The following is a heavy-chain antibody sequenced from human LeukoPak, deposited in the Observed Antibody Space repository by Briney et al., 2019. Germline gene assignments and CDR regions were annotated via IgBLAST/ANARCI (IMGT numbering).Heavy chain of an antibody. J-gene: IGHJ4*02. CDR3: AKDERIAVAVVDY. V-gene: IGHV3-30*02. Sequence: GGSLRLSCGASGFTFSSYGMHWVRQAPGKGLEWVAFIRYDGSNKYYADSVKGRFTISRDNSKNTLYLQMNSLRAEDTAVYYCAKDERIAVAVVDYWGQGTLVTVSS. CDR2: IRYDGSNK. D-gene: IGHD6-19*01. CDR1: GFTFSSYG.